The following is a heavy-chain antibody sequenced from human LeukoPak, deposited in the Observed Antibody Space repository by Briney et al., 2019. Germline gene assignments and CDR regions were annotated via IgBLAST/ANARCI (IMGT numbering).Heavy chain of an antibody. CDR1: GYSISSGYY. J-gene: IGHJ4*02. D-gene: IGHD3-10*01. V-gene: IGHV4-38-2*01. Sequence: SETLSLTCAVSGYSISSGYYWGWIRQPPGKGLEWIGSIYHSGSTYYNPSLKSRVTMSVDTSKNQFSLKLSSVTAADTAVYYCATSYYGSGSYYSPYFDYWGQGTLVTVSS. CDR3: ATSYYGSGSYYSPYFDY. CDR2: IYHSGST.